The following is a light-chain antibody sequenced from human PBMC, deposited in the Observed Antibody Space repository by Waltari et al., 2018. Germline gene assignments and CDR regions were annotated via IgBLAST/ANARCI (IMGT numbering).Light chain of an antibody. CDR2: DVT. CDR1: SSYVGGYNY. CDR3: CSYAGSITFWV. Sequence: QSAMTQPRSVSGSPGQSVSISCTATSSYVGGYNYLPWYQHHPGKAPKRIIYDVTKRPSGVPDRFSASKSDNTASLTISGRQAEDEADYYCCSYAGSITFWVFGGGTKLTVL. J-gene: IGLJ3*02. V-gene: IGLV2-11*01.